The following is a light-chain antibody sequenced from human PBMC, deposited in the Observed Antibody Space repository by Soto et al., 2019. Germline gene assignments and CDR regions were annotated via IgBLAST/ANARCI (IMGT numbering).Light chain of an antibody. Sequence: EIVLTQSPSTLSFSPWERSTLSFMASQSVSSYLLWYQQKPGQTPRLLIYDASNRATGIPARFSGSGSETDFTLTISSLEPEDFAVYYCQHRMNWPLTFGQGTRLEIK. J-gene: IGKJ5*01. V-gene: IGKV3-11*01. CDR2: DAS. CDR1: QSVSSY. CDR3: QHRMNWPLT.